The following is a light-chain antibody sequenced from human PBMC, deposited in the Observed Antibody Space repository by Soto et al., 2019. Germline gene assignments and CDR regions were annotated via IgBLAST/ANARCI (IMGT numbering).Light chain of an antibody. Sequence: QSVLNQPASVSGSTGQSITISCAGTSSDVGGYNYVSWYQQLPGKAPQLVIYDVTHRPSGVSDRFSGSRSGNTASLTISGLQAEDEADYSCTSFTSGSTPYVLGPRTNVTVL. CDR2: DVT. CDR1: SSDVGGYNY. J-gene: IGLJ1*01. CDR3: TSFTSGSTPYV. V-gene: IGLV2-14*03.